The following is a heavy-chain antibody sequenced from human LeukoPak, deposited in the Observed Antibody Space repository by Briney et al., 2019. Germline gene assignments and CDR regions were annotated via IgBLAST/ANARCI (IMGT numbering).Heavy chain of an antibody. J-gene: IGHJ5*01. CDR3: AKRIIEARENGDSNWLDP. D-gene: IGHD4-17*01. V-gene: IGHV4-59*08. Sequence: KTSETLSLTCTVSGDSITNSYWSWIRQPPGRGLEWIGRISYSGNTNYNPSLKSRVIISRDTSKNQFSLELTSVTAADTAVYYCAKRIIEARENGDSNWLDPWGQGILVTVSS. CDR1: GDSITNSY. CDR2: ISYSGNT.